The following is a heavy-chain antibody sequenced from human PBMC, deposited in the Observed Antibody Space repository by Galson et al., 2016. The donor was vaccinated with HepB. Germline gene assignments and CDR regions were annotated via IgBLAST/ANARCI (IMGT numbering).Heavy chain of an antibody. CDR1: GGSIRPYF. V-gene: IGHV4-59*12. D-gene: IGHD5-24*01. CDR2: ISHSGTT. Sequence: SETLSLTCVVSGGSIRPYFWSWVRQSSGKGLEWIGYISHSGTTSYNPSLKNRVTMSIDPSNNQFSLRLTSMTAADTAIYYCARGGREAYSRPFDYWGQGTLVTVSS. J-gene: IGHJ4*02. CDR3: ARGGREAYSRPFDY.